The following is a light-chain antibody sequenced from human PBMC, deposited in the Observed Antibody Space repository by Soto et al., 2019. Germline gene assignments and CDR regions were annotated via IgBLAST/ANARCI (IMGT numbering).Light chain of an antibody. Sequence: IQMTQSPSSLSASVGDRVTIXXQASRDISTWVAWYKQKPGKDPKXXIYSASALKRGVPSRFSGSGSGTDFALTVSSLQPEDFATYYCQQADTFPWTFGRGTQGGYQ. CDR3: QQADTFPWT. CDR2: SAS. CDR1: RDISTW. J-gene: IGKJ1*01. V-gene: IGKV1D-12*01.